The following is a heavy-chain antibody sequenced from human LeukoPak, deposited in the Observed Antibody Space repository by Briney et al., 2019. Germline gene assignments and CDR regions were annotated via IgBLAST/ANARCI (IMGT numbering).Heavy chain of an antibody. CDR1: GGSISSGSYY. J-gene: IGHJ5*02. Sequence: PSQTLSLTCTVSGGSISSGSYYWSWIRQPAGKGLEWIGRIYTSGSTNYNPSLKSRVTISVDTSRNQFSLKLSSVTAADTAVYYCARGTGDYGSENCWFDPWGQGTLVTVSS. CDR2: IYTSGST. D-gene: IGHD3-10*01. V-gene: IGHV4-61*02. CDR3: ARGTGDYGSENCWFDP.